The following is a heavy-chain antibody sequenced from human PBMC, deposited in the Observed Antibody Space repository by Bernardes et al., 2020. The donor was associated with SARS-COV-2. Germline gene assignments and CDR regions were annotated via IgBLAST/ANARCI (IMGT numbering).Heavy chain of an antibody. CDR1: GFTFSDYG. CDR2: ISSSSTTT. CDR3: ARVSRVRIELFHYQRENDI. J-gene: IGHJ4*02. V-gene: IGHV3-48*01. Sequence: GSLRLSCAASGFTFSDYGMNWVRQAPGKGLEWVSYISSSSTTTYYTDSVRGRFTISRDNAKNSLFLQMNSLRVEDTAVYYCARVSRVRIELFHYQRENDIWGQGTLVTVSS. D-gene: IGHD2-21*01.